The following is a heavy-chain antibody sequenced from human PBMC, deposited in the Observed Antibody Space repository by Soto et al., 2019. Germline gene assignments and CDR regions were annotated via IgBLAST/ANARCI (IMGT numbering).Heavy chain of an antibody. V-gene: IGHV4-4*07. CDR3: VRDGSKTLRDWFDP. J-gene: IGHJ5*02. Sequence: QVQLQESGPGVLKPSETLSLSCSVSGGSISKFYWSWIRKTAGKGLEWMGRVYATGSTDYNPSLRSRVTISVDISKKTCPLRLTSVSAADTGVYYCVRDGSKTLRDWFDPWGQGKLVTVSS. CDR2: VYATGST. CDR1: GGSISKFY.